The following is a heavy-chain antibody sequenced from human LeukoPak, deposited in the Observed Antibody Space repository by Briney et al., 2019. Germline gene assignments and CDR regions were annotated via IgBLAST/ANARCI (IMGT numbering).Heavy chain of an antibody. V-gene: IGHV4-34*01. D-gene: IGHD3-10*01. J-gene: IGHJ4*02. Sequence: SETLSLTCGVYGGSFSGYYWSWVRQSPGKGLEWIGEIDQSGSTNYNPSLKSRVTITIDTFKNQFSLKLNSVTAADTAVYYCAINDGSRNYYKSDYWGQGTLVTVSS. CDR2: IDQSGST. CDR1: GGSFSGYY. CDR3: AINDGSRNYYKSDY.